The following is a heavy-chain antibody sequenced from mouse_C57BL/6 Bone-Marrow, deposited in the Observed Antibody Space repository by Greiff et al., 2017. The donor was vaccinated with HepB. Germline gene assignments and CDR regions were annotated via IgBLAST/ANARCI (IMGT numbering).Heavy chain of an antibody. J-gene: IGHJ3*01. D-gene: IGHD3-2*02. CDR1: GYTFTSYG. Sequence: QVQLKQSGAELARPGASVKLSCKASGYTFTSYGISWVKQRTGQGLEWIGEIYPRSGNTYYNEKFKGKATLTADKSSSTAYMELRSLTSEDSAVYFCARQLRLPRPFAYWGQGTLVTVSA. V-gene: IGHV1-81*01. CDR2: IYPRSGNT. CDR3: ARQLRLPRPFAY.